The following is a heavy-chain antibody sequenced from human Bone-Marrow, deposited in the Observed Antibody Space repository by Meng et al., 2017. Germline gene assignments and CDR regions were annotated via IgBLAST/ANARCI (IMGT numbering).Heavy chain of an antibody. D-gene: IGHD3-22*01. CDR2: IYPGDSDT. V-gene: IGHV5-51*01. CDR3: AMTLTYYYDSSGYYYPYYFDY. Sequence: KVSCKGSGYSFTSYWIGWVRQMPGKGLEWMGIIYPGDSDTRYSPSFQGQVTISADKSISTAYLQWSSLKASDTATYYCAMTLTYYYDSSGYYYPYYFDYWGQGTLVTVSS. CDR1: GYSFTSYW. J-gene: IGHJ4*02.